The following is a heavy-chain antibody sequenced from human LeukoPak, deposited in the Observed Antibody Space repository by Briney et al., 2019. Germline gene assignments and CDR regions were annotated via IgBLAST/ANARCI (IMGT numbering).Heavy chain of an antibody. CDR3: ARREVGATLGD. Sequence: GGSLRLSCAASGFTFSNFGMHWVRQAPGKGLEWVSSISSGSSYIYYADSVKGRFTISRDNAKNSLYLQMNSLRAEDTAVYYCARREVGATLGDWGQGTLVTVSS. CDR1: GFTFSNFG. V-gene: IGHV3-21*01. CDR2: ISSGSSYI. D-gene: IGHD1-26*01. J-gene: IGHJ4*02.